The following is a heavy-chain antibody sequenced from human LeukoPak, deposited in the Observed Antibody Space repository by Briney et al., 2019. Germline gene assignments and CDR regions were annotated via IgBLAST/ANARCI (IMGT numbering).Heavy chain of an antibody. V-gene: IGHV3-30*02. CDR1: GFTFSRYS. CDR2: IRYDGSNK. CDR3: AKDLDHFFDY. Sequence: PGGSLRLSCAASGFTFSRYSMNWVRQAPGKGLEWVAFIRYDGSNKYYADSVKGRFTISRDNSKNTLYLQINSLRAEDTAVYYCAKDLDHFFDYWGQGTLVTVSS. D-gene: IGHD1-1*01. J-gene: IGHJ4*02.